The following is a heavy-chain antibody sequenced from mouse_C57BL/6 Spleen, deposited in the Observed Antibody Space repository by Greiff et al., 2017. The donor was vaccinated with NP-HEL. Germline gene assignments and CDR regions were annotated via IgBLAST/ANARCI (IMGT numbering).Heavy chain of an antibody. CDR3: ARVPDYYGSSYNYAMDY. V-gene: IGHV5-16*01. CDR2: INYDGSST. CDR1: GFTFSDYY. J-gene: IGHJ4*01. Sequence: EVMLVESEGGLVQPGSSMKLSCTASGFTFSDYYMAWVRQVPEKGLEWVANINYDGSSTYYLDSLKSRFIISRDNAKNILYLQMSSLKSEDTATYYCARVPDYYGSSYNYAMDYWGQGTSVTVSS. D-gene: IGHD1-1*01.